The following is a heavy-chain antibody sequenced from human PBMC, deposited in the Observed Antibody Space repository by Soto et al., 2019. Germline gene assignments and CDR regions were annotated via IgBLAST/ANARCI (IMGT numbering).Heavy chain of an antibody. Sequence: PGGALRLSCAAAGINFSRDGMHGGRQAPGKGVERGGVIWYDGSNKYYADSVKGRFTISRDNSKNTLYLQMNSLRAEDTAVYCCARERRTAAAGTQPQWVYYYGMDVWGQGTTVTVSS. CDR2: IWYDGSNK. D-gene: IGHD6-13*01. V-gene: IGHV3-33*01. CDR3: ARERRTAAAGTQPQWVYYYGMDV. CDR1: GINFSRDG. J-gene: IGHJ6*02.